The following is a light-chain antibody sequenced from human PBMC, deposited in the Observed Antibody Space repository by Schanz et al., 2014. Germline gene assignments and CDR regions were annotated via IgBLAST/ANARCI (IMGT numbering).Light chain of an antibody. CDR3: QQSYSTPYT. CDR1: QDISNR. J-gene: IGKJ2*01. CDR2: DAS. Sequence: DIQMTQSPSSVSASVGDRVTITCRASQDISNRLAWYQQKPGKAPKVLIYDASTLQSGVPSRFSGSGFGTYFPLTISSLQPEDFATYYCQQSYSTPYTFGQGTKLEIK. V-gene: IGKV1-12*01.